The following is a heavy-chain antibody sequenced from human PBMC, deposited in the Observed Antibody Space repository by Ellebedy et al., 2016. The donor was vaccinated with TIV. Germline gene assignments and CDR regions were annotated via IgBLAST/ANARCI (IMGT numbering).Heavy chain of an antibody. V-gene: IGHV4-39*01. Sequence: MPSETLSLTCTVSGGSIRSDTFYWGWIRQPPGKGLEWIGITSYDGKTYYNPSLRGRLTMSVDTFEDQFSLSLISGTAADTAVYYCAKQGYRGYSYGATYTPFDDWGQGTLVTVPS. CDR1: GGSIRSDTFY. CDR2: TSYDGKT. CDR3: AKQGYRGYSYGATYTPFDD. D-gene: IGHD5-18*01. J-gene: IGHJ4*02.